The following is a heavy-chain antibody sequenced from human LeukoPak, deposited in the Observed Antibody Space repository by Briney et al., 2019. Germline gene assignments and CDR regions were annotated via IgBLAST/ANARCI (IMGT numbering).Heavy chain of an antibody. D-gene: IGHD1-26*01. Sequence: ASVKVSCTASGYTFTSHGISWVRQAPGQGLEWMGWISAYNGNTNYAQKLQGRVTMTTDTSTSTAYMELRSLRSDDTAVYYCARDGWELWVADSPRPFDYWGQGTLVTVSS. V-gene: IGHV1-18*01. CDR2: ISAYNGNT. CDR1: GYTFTSHG. CDR3: ARDGWELWVADSPRPFDY. J-gene: IGHJ4*02.